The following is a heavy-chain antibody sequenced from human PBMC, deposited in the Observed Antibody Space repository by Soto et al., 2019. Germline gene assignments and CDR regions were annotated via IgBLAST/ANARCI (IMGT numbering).Heavy chain of an antibody. CDR2: ISYDGSNK. Sequence: QVQLVESGGGVVQPGRSLRLSCVASGFTFSSYAMHWVRQAPGKGLEWVAVISYDGSNKYYADSVKGRFTISRDNSKNTLYLQMNSLRAEDTAVYYCARPDIVLMVYAISFDYWGQGTLVTVSS. D-gene: IGHD2-8*01. V-gene: IGHV3-30-3*01. CDR3: ARPDIVLMVYAISFDY. CDR1: GFTFSSYA. J-gene: IGHJ4*02.